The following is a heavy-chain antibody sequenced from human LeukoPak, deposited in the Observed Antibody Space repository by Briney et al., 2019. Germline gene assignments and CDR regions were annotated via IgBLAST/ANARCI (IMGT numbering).Heavy chain of an antibody. J-gene: IGHJ4*02. D-gene: IGHD1-26*01. CDR3: AKDVGKWESLHFFDY. CDR2: ISGSGAST. V-gene: IGHV3-23*01. Sequence: GGSLRLSCLTSGFTFSTNAMSWVRQAPGKGLEWISGISGSGASTYYADSVTGRFTISRDNSRNTLYLQMNSLRGDDTAVYYCAKDVGKWESLHFFDYWGQGTLVTVSS. CDR1: GFTFSTNA.